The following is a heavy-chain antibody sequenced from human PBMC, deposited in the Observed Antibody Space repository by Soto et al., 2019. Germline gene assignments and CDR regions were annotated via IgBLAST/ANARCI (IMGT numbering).Heavy chain of an antibody. D-gene: IGHD4-17*01. CDR2: IYPSDSNT. CDR3: ARHGFYGDYSSNYFDP. Sequence: GESLKISCKGSGYSFTNYWIAWVRQMPGKGLEYMGIIYPSDSNTRYSPSFQGQVTISADKSINTAYLQWSSLRASDTAMYYCARHGFYGDYSSNYFDPWGQGTLDTVSS. J-gene: IGHJ5*02. V-gene: IGHV5-51*01. CDR1: GYSFTNYW.